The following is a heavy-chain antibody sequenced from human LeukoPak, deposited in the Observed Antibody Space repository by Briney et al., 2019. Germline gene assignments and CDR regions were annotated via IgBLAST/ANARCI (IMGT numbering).Heavy chain of an antibody. CDR3: ARDIGGYGLDC. CDR2: IKTGGSDT. J-gene: IGHJ4*02. D-gene: IGHD5-12*01. V-gene: IGHV3-74*01. CDR1: GFTFSRYW. Sequence: PGGSLRLSCAASGFTFSRYWMNWVRQAPGKGLVWVSRIKTGGSDTAYADSVKARFTISRDNAKNTLYLQMNSLRAEDTALYYCARDIGGYGLDCWGQGTLVTVSS.